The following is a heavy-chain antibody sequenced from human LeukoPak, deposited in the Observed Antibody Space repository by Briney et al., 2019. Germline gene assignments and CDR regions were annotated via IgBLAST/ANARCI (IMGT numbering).Heavy chain of an antibody. Sequence: SSETLSLTCAVYGGSFSGYYWSWIRQPPGKGLEWIGEINHSGSTNYNPSLKSRVTISVDTSKNQFSLKLSSVTAADTAVYYCAREGIAVAGGGNWFDPWGQRTLVTVSS. CDR2: INHSGST. D-gene: IGHD6-19*01. CDR3: AREGIAVAGGGNWFDP. J-gene: IGHJ5*02. V-gene: IGHV4-34*01. CDR1: GGSFSGYY.